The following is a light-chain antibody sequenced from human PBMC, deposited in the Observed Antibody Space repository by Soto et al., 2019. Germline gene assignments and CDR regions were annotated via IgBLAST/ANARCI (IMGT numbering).Light chain of an antibody. V-gene: IGKV1-12*01. Sequence: DIQMTHSPSSVSASVGDTVTITCRASQGVGVWLGWYQQKPGKAPHLLIYGASGLQVGVPSRFRGSVSGEDFTLTINTLQPEDFATYYCQQAYSHPLTFGFGAKVDIX. CDR2: GAS. CDR1: QGVGVW. J-gene: IGKJ3*01. CDR3: QQAYSHPLT.